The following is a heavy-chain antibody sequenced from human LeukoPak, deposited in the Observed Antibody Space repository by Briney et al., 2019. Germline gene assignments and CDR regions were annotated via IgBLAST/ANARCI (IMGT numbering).Heavy chain of an antibody. V-gene: IGHV1-18*01. CDR3: ARAAGVSYNYFDS. CDR2: ITPYNGDT. Sequence: ASVKVSCKASGYTFITYGITWVRQAPGQGLEWMGWITPYNGDTNYAQSLQDRVTMTTDTSTSTAYMELRSLRSDDTAVYFCARAAGVSYNYFDSWGQGTLVTVSS. D-gene: IGHD1-26*01. CDR1: GYTFITYG. J-gene: IGHJ4*02.